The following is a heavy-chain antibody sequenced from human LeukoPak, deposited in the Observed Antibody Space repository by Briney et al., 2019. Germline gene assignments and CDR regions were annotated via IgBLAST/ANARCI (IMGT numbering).Heavy chain of an antibody. Sequence: GSSVKVSCKASGGTFSSYAISWVRQAPGQGLEWMGGIIPIFGTANYAQKFQGRVTITADESTSTAYMELSSLRSEDTAVYYCASGDIVVVPADIAFDYWGQGTLVTVSS. V-gene: IGHV1-69*01. D-gene: IGHD2-2*01. CDR2: IIPIFGTA. CDR1: GGTFSSYA. J-gene: IGHJ4*02. CDR3: ASGDIVVVPADIAFDY.